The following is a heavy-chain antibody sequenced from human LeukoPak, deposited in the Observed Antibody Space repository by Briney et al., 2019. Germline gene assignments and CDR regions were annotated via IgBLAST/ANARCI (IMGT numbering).Heavy chain of an antibody. D-gene: IGHD3-9*01. CDR2: ISSSSSYI. Sequence: GGSLRLSCAASGFTFSSYSMNWVRQAPGKGLEWVSSISSSSSYIYYADSVKGRFTISRDNAKNSLYPQMNSLRAEDTAVYYCARADDILTGPFDYWGQGTLVTVSS. CDR3: ARADDILTGPFDY. V-gene: IGHV3-21*01. J-gene: IGHJ4*02. CDR1: GFTFSSYS.